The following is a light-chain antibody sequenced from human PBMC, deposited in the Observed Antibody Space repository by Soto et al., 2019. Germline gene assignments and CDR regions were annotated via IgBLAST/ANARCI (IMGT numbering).Light chain of an antibody. CDR3: SSSTSSYTYV. CDR2: DVS. Sequence: QSDRTQPASVSGAPGQSVTISCAGTSSDVGGYNFVSWYQQHPGKAPQLMIYDVSSRPSGVSNRFSGSKSGNTASLTISGLQAEDEADYYCSSSTSSYTYVFGTGTKVTVL. CDR1: SSDVGGYNF. V-gene: IGLV2-14*03. J-gene: IGLJ1*01.